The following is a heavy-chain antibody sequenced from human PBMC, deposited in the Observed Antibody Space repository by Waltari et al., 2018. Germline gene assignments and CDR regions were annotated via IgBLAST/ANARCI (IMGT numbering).Heavy chain of an antibody. Sequence: EVQLVESGGGLVQPGRSLRLSCEAAGFTFHGYAMHWVRHAPRKGLEWVSGISGNSGSIGYADSVKGRFTISRDNAKNSLYLQMNSLRVEDTALYYCAKGLASVATAHFDYWGQGTLVTVSS. J-gene: IGHJ4*02. CDR3: AKGLASVATAHFDY. CDR1: GFTFHGYA. D-gene: IGHD2-15*01. CDR2: ISGNSGSI. V-gene: IGHV3-9*01.